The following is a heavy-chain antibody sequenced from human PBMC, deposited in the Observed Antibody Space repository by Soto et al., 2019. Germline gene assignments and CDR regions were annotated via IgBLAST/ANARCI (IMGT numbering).Heavy chain of an antibody. CDR1: GFNFRTYR. CDR3: AREGFSYGPKGAVFDH. Sequence: EVQLVESGGGLVQPGGSLRLSCAASGFNFRTYRMSWVRQAPGKGLEWVANIKEDGTDKYYVDSVKGRLTVSRDNAKNLLYLQLNSLRAEDTAVYYCAREGFSYGPKGAVFDHWGQGSLVTVSS. D-gene: IGHD5-18*01. J-gene: IGHJ4*02. CDR2: IKEDGTDK. V-gene: IGHV3-7*03.